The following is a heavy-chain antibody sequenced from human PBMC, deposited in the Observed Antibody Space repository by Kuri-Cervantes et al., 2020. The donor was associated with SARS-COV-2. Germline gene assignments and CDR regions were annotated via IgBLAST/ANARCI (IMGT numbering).Heavy chain of an antibody. D-gene: IGHD3-3*01. CDR1: GFSLSRYT. V-gene: IGHV3-23*01. CDR2: ISGSGSYI. J-gene: IGHJ3*02. CDR3: AKDLVSGITIFGVVIAAAAFDI. Sequence: GESLKISCAASGFSLSRYTMNWVRQSPGKALEWVSSISGSGSYIYYADSVKGRFTISRDNSKNTLYLQMNSLRAEDTAVYYCAKDLVSGITIFGVVIAAAAFDIWGQGTMVTVSS.